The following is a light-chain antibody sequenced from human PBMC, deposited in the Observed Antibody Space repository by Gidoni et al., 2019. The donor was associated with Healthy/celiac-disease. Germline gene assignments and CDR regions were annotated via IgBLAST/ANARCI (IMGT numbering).Light chain of an antibody. CDR1: QDISNY. Sequence: DLQMTQSPSSLSASVGDRVTITCQASQDISNYLNWYQQKPGKAPKYLIYDSANLETGVPSRFSGSGAGTDFTITTSSLQPEDIATYYCQQYDNLPLTFXGXTKVEIK. J-gene: IGKJ4*01. CDR2: DSA. V-gene: IGKV1-33*01. CDR3: QQYDNLPLT.